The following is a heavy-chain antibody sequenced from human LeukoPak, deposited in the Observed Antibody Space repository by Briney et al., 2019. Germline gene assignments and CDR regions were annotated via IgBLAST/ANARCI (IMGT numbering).Heavy chain of an antibody. Sequence: SETLSLTCTVYGGSFSDYYGGWIRQPPGKGLEWIGEIHPSGSTNYSPSLKSRVTISLDASKNQFSLKLSSVAAADTAVYFCARVGYSYAINDWSRTGLGAYPTKYYYHMDVWDKGTTVTVSS. V-gene: IGHV4-34*01. D-gene: IGHD5-18*01. CDR3: ARVGYSYAINDWSRTGLGAYPTKYYYHMDV. CDR1: GGSFSDYY. J-gene: IGHJ6*03. CDR2: IHPSGST.